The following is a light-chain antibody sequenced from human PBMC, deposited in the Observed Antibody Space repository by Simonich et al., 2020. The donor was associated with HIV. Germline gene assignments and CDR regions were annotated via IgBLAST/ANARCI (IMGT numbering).Light chain of an antibody. Sequence: EIVMTQSPATLSVSPGERATLSCRASQSVSSNLAWYQQKPGQAPRLLIYGASTRATGIPARFSGSVSGTEFTLTISSIQSEDFAVYYCQQYNTWVSITFGQGTRLEMK. J-gene: IGKJ5*01. CDR1: QSVSSN. CDR2: GAS. CDR3: QQYNTWVSIT. V-gene: IGKV3-15*01.